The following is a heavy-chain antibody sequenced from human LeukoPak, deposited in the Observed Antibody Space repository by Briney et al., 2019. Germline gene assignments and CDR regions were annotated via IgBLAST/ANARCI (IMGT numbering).Heavy chain of an antibody. CDR3: AKATYYDYVWGSLSLGAFDI. Sequence: VASVKVSCKASGGTFSNYEMNWVRQAPGKGLEWVSAISGSGGSTYYADSVKGRFTISRDNSKNTLYLQMNSLRAEDTAVYYCAKATYYDYVWGSLSLGAFDIWGQGTMVTVSS. D-gene: IGHD3-16*01. V-gene: IGHV3-23*01. J-gene: IGHJ3*02. CDR1: GGTFSNYE. CDR2: ISGSGGST.